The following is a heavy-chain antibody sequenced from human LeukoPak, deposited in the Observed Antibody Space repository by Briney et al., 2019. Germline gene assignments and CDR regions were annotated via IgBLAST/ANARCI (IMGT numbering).Heavy chain of an antibody. CDR1: GLYFRNYC. D-gene: IGHD1-7*01. CDR2: INDRGTI. J-gene: IGHJ6*03. CDR3: ARRWNYGRNYYIDV. Sequence: SDTVPLTCAVYGLYFRNYCLSWLRQPPGKGLDWIEEINDRGTINYNPSLMSRVTISVDKSKNQFSLKLSSVTAADTAVYYCARRWNYGRNYYIDVWGKGATVSVSS. V-gene: IGHV4-34*01.